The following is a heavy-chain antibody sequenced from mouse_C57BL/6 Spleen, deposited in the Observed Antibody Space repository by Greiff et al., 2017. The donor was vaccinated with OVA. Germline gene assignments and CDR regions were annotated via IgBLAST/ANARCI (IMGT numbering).Heavy chain of an antibody. D-gene: IGHD1-1*01. V-gene: IGHV5-17*01. J-gene: IGHJ1*03. CDR1: GFTFSDYG. Sequence: DVKLVESGGGLVKPGGSLKLSCAASGFTFSDYGMHWVRQAPEKGLEWVAYISSGSSTIYYADTVKGRFTISRDNAKNTLFLQMTSLRSEDTAMYYCARGGYYGSNRYFDVWGTGTTVTVSS. CDR3: ARGGYYGSNRYFDV. CDR2: ISSGSSTI.